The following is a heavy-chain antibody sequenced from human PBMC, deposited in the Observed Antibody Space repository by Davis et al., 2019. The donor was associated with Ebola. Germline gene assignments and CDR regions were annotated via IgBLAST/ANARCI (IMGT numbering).Heavy chain of an antibody. J-gene: IGHJ6*04. CDR1: GGYISGYY. CDR2: LYHGGGT. V-gene: IGHV4-59*01. D-gene: IGHD4-17*01. Sequence: SETLSLTCTVSGGYISGYYWSWIRQPPGKGLEWIGNLYHGGGTNYSPSLKSRVTISVDTSKNQFSLKLSSVTAADTAVYYCARGPRGGTVTTFYYYGMDVWGKGTTVTVSS. CDR3: ARGPRGGTVTTFYYYGMDV.